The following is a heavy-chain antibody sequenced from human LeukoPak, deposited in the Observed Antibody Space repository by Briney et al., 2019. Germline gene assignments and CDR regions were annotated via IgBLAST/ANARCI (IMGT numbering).Heavy chain of an antibody. V-gene: IGHV4-59*01. D-gene: IGHD6-13*01. CDR3: ARLAAAADGAFDY. CDR2: IYYSGST. J-gene: IGHJ4*02. CDR1: GGSISNYY. Sequence: SETLSLTCTVSGGSISNYYWSWIRLPPGKGLEWIGYIYYSGSTHYNPSLKSRVTISVDTSKNQFSLKLSSVTAADTAVYYCARLAAAADGAFDYWGQGTLVTVSS.